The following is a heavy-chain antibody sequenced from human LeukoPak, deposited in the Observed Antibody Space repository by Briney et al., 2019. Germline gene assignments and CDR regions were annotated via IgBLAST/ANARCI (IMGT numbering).Heavy chain of an antibody. D-gene: IGHD6-19*01. CDR1: GYTFTGYY. J-gene: IGHJ4*02. CDR2: TNPNSGGT. Sequence: GASVKVSCKASGYTFTGYYMHWVRQAPGQGLEWMGWTNPNSGGTNYAQKFQGWVTMTRDTSIGTAYMELSRLRSDDTAVYYCARGWAVAGVFVLYPLDYWGQGTLVTVSS. CDR3: ARGWAVAGVFVLYPLDY. V-gene: IGHV1-2*04.